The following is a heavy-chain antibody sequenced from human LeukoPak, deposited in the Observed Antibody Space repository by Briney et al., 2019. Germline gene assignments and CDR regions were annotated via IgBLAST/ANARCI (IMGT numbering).Heavy chain of an antibody. J-gene: IGHJ4*02. CDR1: GFTFGSYA. D-gene: IGHD6-13*01. V-gene: IGHV3-30-3*01. CDR2: ISYDGSNK. Sequence: GGSLRLSCAASGFTFGSYAMHWVRQAPGKGLEWVAVISYDGSNKYYADSVKGRFTISRDNSKNTLYLQMNSLRAEDTAVYYCARAPGIAATAGGYWGQGTLVTVSS. CDR3: ARAPGIAATAGGY.